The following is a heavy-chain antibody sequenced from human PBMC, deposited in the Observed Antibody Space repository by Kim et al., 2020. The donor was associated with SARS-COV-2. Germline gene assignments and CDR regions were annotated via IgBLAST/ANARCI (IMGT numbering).Heavy chain of an antibody. V-gene: IGHV1-8*01. J-gene: IGHJ4*02. D-gene: IGHD2-2*01. Sequence: IVNTGYAQQYQGRVTMTRNTSISTAYMELSSLRSEDTAVYYCRCSSPIDFWGQGTLVTVSS. CDR2: IVNT. CDR3: RCSSPIDF.